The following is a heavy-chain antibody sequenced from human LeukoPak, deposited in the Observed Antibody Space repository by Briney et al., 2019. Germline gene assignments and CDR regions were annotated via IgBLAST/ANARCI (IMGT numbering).Heavy chain of an antibody. CDR3: AKVTRGYSDYLPNQASNYYYDYGMDV. Sequence: PSETLSLTCTVSGGSISSYYWSWIRQPPGKGLEWIGYIYYSGSTNYNPSLISRVTISVDTSKNQFSLKLSSVTAADTAVYYCAKVTRGYSDYLPNQASNYYYDYGMDVWGQGTTATVSS. V-gene: IGHV4-59*01. D-gene: IGHD5-12*01. CDR1: GGSISSYY. CDR2: IYYSGST. J-gene: IGHJ6*02.